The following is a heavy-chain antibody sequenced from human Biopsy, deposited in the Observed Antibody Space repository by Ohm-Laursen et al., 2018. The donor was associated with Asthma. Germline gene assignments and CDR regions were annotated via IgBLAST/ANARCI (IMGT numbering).Heavy chain of an antibody. CDR1: GYTVTRYA. Sequence: GASVKVSCKASGYTVTRYAINWVRQAPGQGLEWMGWINTNTGNPTYAQSFTGRFVFSLDTSGNTAHLQINSLKAEDTAVYYCARMISYYHEMRAPVFDYWGQGTLVTVSS. V-gene: IGHV7-4-1*02. CDR3: ARMISYYHEMRAPVFDY. CDR2: INTNTGNP. D-gene: IGHD3-22*01. J-gene: IGHJ4*02.